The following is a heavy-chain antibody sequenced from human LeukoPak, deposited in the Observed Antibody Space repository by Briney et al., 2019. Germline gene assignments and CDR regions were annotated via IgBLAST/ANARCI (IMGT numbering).Heavy chain of an antibody. V-gene: IGHV4-39*01. CDR1: GGSISSSSYY. Sequence: SETLSLTCTVSGGSISSSSYYWGWIRQPPGKGLEWIGSIYYSGSTYYNPSLKSRVTISVDTSKNQFSLKLRSVTAADTAVYYCASRGRGARGPFDYWGQGTLVTVSS. CDR2: IYYSGST. D-gene: IGHD1-26*01. CDR3: ASRGRGARGPFDY. J-gene: IGHJ4*02.